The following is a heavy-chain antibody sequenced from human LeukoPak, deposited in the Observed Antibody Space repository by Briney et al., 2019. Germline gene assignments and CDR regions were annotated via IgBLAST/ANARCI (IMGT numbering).Heavy chain of an antibody. CDR3: ARDAMVRGALYYYYGMDV. CDR1: GYTFTSYG. J-gene: IGHJ6*02. D-gene: IGHD3-10*01. CDR2: ISANNGNT. V-gene: IGHV1-18*01. Sequence: GASMKVSCKASGYTFTSYGISWVRHAPGQGLEWMGWISANNGNTNYAQKLQGRVTMTTDTSTSTAYMELRSLRSDDTAVYYCARDAMVRGALYYYYGMDVWGQGTTVTVSS.